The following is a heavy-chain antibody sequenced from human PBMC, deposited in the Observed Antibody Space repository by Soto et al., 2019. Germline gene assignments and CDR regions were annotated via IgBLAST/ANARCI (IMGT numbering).Heavy chain of an antibody. J-gene: IGHJ4*02. Sequence: GGSLRLSCAASGFTFSDSAVHWVRQASGKGLEWVGRIRSKANTYATAYAASVKGRFTISRDDSKNTAYLQMNSLKTEDTAMYYCTSSLTGPCDYWGQGTLVTVSS. D-gene: IGHD1-20*01. CDR3: TSSLTGPCDY. V-gene: IGHV3-73*01. CDR2: IRSKANTYAT. CDR1: GFTFSDSA.